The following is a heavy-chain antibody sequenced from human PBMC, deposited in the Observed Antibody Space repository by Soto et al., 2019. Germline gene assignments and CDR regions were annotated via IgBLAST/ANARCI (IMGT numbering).Heavy chain of an antibody. V-gene: IGHV4-59*01. CDR1: GGSISSYY. CDR2: IYYSGST. J-gene: IGHJ6*02. Sequence: PSETRSLTCTVSGGSISSYYWSWIRQPPGKGLEWIGYIYYSGSTNYNPSLKSRVTISVDTSKNQFSLKLSSVTAADTAVYYCARVTWSGYYSYYYYGMDVWGQGTTVTVSS. CDR3: ARVTWSGYYSYYYYGMDV. D-gene: IGHD3-3*01.